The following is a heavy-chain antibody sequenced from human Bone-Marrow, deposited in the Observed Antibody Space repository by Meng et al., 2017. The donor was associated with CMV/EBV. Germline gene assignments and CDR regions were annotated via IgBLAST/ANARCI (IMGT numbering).Heavy chain of an antibody. Sequence: GGSLSLSCAASGFPFTSYTMNWVRQAPGRGLEWVASITDTSTFIYYKDSVKGRFTISRDNAKTSLHLQMNSLRAEDTAVYYCARNYDYVWGSYRWRPGDYYEYGMDVWGQGTTVTVSS. V-gene: IGHV3-21*01. D-gene: IGHD3-16*02. CDR1: GFPFTSYT. J-gene: IGHJ6*02. CDR2: ITDTSTFI. CDR3: ARNYDYVWGSYRWRPGDYYEYGMDV.